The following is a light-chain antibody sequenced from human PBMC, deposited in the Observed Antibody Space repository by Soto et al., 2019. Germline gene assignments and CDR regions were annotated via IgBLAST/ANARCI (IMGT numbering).Light chain of an antibody. J-gene: IGKJ5*01. CDR3: QQYESYAVT. V-gene: IGKV1-5*03. Sequence: DIQMTQSPSTLSASVGDRVTITCRASQSISSWLAWYQQKPGKAPNLLIYKASSLESGGPSRFRGSGSGTEFTLTISSLQPDDFATYYCQQYESYAVTFGQGTRLEIK. CDR2: KAS. CDR1: QSISSW.